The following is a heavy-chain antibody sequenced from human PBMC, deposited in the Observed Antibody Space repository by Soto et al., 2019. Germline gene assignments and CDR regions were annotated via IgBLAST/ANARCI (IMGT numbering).Heavy chain of an antibody. D-gene: IGHD3-3*01. Sequence: QVHLVQSGAEVKKPGASVKVSCTASGYDFNIYDMHWVRQSTGQGLEWMGWMTPQRETPGYAPKFQGRFIMTRDTSRSAVYMALSSLGSEDTDVSFWARGGNGFWSCETYYYALDVWGQGTTVPVSS. CDR3: ARGGNGFWSCETYYYALDV. V-gene: IGHV1-8*01. CDR1: GYDFNIYD. CDR2: MTPQRETP. J-gene: IGHJ6*02.